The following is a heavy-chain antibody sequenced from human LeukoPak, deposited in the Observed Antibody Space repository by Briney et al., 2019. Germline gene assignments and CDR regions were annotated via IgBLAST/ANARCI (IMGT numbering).Heavy chain of an antibody. J-gene: IGHJ6*03. Sequence: PGRSLRLSCAASGFTFSSYGMHWVRQAPGKGLEWVAVIRYDGSNKCYADSVKGRFTISRDNSKNTLYLQMNSLRAEDTAVYYCARVTVTTETYYYYYMDVWGKGTTVTVSS. D-gene: IGHD4-17*01. V-gene: IGHV3-33*01. CDR1: GFTFSSYG. CDR2: IRYDGSNK. CDR3: ARVTVTTETYYYYYMDV.